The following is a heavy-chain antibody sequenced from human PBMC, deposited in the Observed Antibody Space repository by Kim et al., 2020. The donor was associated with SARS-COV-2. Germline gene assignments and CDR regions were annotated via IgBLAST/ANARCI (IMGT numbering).Heavy chain of an antibody. Sequence: KGRVTISVDTSKNQFSLKLSSVTAADTAVYYCAIQSNYDILTGDYYGMDVWGQGTTVTVSS. CDR3: AIQSNYDILTGDYYGMDV. D-gene: IGHD3-9*01. V-gene: IGHV4-34*01. J-gene: IGHJ6*02.